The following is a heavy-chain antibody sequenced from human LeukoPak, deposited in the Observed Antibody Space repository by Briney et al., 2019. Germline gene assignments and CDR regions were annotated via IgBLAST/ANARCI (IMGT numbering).Heavy chain of an antibody. J-gene: IGHJ4*02. D-gene: IGHD2-15*01. Sequence: SETLSLTCTVSGGSISSYYWSWIRRPPGKGLEWIGYIYTSGSTNYNPSLKSRVTISVDTSKNQFSLKLSSVTAADTAVYYCARTPLGYCSGGSCYGGAIYWGQGTLVTVSS. CDR2: IYTSGST. V-gene: IGHV4-4*09. CDR3: ARTPLGYCSGGSCYGGAIY. CDR1: GGSISSYY.